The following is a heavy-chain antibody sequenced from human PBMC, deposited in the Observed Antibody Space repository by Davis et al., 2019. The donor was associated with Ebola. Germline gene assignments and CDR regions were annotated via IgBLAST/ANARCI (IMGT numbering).Heavy chain of an antibody. CDR3: ARRNWFDP. Sequence: GESLKISCAASGFTFSSYSMNWVRQAPGNGLEWVSSITVNSNYTYYADSVKGRFTISRDNAKNSLYLQMNSLRAEDTAVYYCARRNWFDPWGQGTLVTVSS. CDR2: ITVNSNYT. V-gene: IGHV3-21*01. J-gene: IGHJ5*02. CDR1: GFTFSSYS.